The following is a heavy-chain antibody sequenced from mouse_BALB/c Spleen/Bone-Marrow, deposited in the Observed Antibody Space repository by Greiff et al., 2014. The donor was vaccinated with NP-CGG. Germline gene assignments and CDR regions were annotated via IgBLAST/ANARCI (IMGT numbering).Heavy chain of an antibody. CDR3: VRSGSSPGYFDY. J-gene: IGHJ2*01. D-gene: IGHD1-1*01. Sequence: EVQLVESGGGLVQPGGSRKLSCAASGFTFSSFGMHWVRQAPEKGLEWVAYISSGSSTIYYADTVMGRFTIPRDNPKNTLFLQMTSLRSEDTAMYYCVRSGSSPGYFDYWGQGTTLTVSS. CDR1: GFTFSSFG. CDR2: ISSGSSTI. V-gene: IGHV5-17*02.